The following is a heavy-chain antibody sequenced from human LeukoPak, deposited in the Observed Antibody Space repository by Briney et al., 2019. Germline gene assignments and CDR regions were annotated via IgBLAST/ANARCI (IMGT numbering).Heavy chain of an antibody. CDR2: IYPGDSDT. V-gene: IGHV5-51*01. J-gene: IGHJ5*02. CDR1: GYSFTNYW. Sequence: GESLKISCKGSGYSFTNYWIAWVRQMPGKGLEWMGIIYPGDSDTRDSPSFQGQVTISADKSISTAYLQWSSLKASDTAIYYCARVASYTSLRSNWFDPWGQGALVTVSS. D-gene: IGHD3-16*01. CDR3: ARVASYTSLRSNWFDP.